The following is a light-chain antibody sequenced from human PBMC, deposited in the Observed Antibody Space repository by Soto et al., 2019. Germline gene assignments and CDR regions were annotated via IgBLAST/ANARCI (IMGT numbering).Light chain of an antibody. Sequence: QSVLTQPPSTSGTPGQRVTISCSGSSSNIGSESVNWYQQLPGTAPKLLIYRYNQRPSGVPDRFSGSKSGTSASLAISGLQSEDEADYICAAWDDSLNGYVFGLGTKLTVL. CDR3: AAWDDSLNGYV. V-gene: IGLV1-44*01. J-gene: IGLJ1*01. CDR2: RYN. CDR1: SSNIGSES.